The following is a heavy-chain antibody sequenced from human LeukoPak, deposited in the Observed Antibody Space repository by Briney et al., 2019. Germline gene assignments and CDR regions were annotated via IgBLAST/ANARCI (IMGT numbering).Heavy chain of an antibody. CDR3: ARRVTIFGVVISRHYYYMDV. V-gene: IGHV4-34*01. J-gene: IGHJ6*03. Sequence: SETLSLTCAVYGGSFSGYYWSWIRQPPGKGLEWIGEINHSGSTNYNPSLKSRVTISVDTSKNQFSLKLSSVTAADTAVYYCARRVTIFGVVISRHYYYMDVWGKGTTVTVSS. CDR1: GGSFSGYY. D-gene: IGHD3-3*01. CDR2: INHSGST.